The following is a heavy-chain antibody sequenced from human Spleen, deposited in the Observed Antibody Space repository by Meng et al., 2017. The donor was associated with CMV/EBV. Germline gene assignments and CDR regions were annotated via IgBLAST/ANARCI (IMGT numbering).Heavy chain of an antibody. J-gene: IGHJ6*02. CDR2: IIPIFGTA. CDR3: ARVSYTKWVPIWYGMDV. Sequence: SVKVSCKASGGTFSSYAISWVRQAPGQGLEWMGGIIPIFGTANYAQKFQGRVTITTDESTSTAYMELSSLRSDDTAVYYCARVSYTKWVPIWYGMDVWGQGTTVTVSS. D-gene: IGHD2-2*02. CDR1: GGTFSSYA. V-gene: IGHV1-69*05.